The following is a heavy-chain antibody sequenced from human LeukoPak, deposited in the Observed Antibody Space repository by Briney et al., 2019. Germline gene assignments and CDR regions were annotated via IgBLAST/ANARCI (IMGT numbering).Heavy chain of an antibody. CDR3: AREEMIVVVTPGGDAFDI. V-gene: IGHV4-4*07. Sequence: SETLSLTCTCTLGSISSYYWSWIRQPGGKGLEWIGRIHTSGSTNYNPSLKSRVTMSVDTSKNQFSLKLSSVTAADTAVYYCAREEMIVVVTPGGDAFDIWGQGTMVTVSS. CDR2: IHTSGST. J-gene: IGHJ3*02. D-gene: IGHD3-22*01. CDR1: LGSISSYY.